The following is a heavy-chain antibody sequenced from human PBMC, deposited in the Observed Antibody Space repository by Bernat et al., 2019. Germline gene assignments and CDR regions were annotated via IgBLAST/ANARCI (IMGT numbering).Heavy chain of an antibody. V-gene: IGHV3-30-3*01. CDR1: GFTFSSYA. Sequence: QVQLVESGGGVVQPGRSLRLSCAASGFTFSSYAMHWVRQAPGKGLEWVAVISYDGSNKYYADSVKGRFTISGDNSKNTLYLQMNSLRAKDTAVYYCARAYYYDSSGVDYWGQGTLVTVSS. CDR3: ARAYYYDSSGVDY. D-gene: IGHD3-22*01. CDR2: ISYDGSNK. J-gene: IGHJ4*02.